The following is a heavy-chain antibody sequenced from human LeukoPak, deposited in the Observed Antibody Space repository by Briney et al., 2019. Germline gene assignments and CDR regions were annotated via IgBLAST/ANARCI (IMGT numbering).Heavy chain of an antibody. CDR3: ARDRSGYTFDD. V-gene: IGHV3-21*01. Sequence: GGSLRLSCAASGFTFSSYSMNWVRQAPRKGLEWVSSISATSNYIYYADSVKGRFTISRDSAKNSLYLQMNSLRAEDTAVYFCARDRSGYTFDDWGQGTLVTVSS. D-gene: IGHD5-18*01. J-gene: IGHJ4*02. CDR2: ISATSNYI. CDR1: GFTFSSYS.